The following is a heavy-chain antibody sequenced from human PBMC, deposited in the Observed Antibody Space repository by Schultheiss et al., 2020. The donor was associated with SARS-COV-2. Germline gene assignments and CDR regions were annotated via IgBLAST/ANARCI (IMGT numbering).Heavy chain of an antibody. Sequence: SETLSLTCTVSGGSISSGGYYWSWIRQHPGKGLEWIGYIYYSGSTNYNPSLKSRVTISVDTSKNQFSLKLSSVTAADTAVYYCARGGYCSSTSCYKAMWFDPWGQGTLVTVSS. J-gene: IGHJ5*02. CDR1: GGSISSGGYY. D-gene: IGHD2-2*02. CDR3: ARGGYCSSTSCYKAMWFDP. CDR2: IYYSGST. V-gene: IGHV4-31*03.